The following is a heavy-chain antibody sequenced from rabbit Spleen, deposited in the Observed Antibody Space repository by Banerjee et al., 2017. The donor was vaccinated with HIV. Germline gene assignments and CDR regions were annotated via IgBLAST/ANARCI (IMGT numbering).Heavy chain of an antibody. CDR2: IYGGDFHST. D-gene: IGHD2-1*01. V-gene: IGHV1S45*01. Sequence: QEQLVESGGGLVKPEGSLTLTCKASGVSLNDKDVMCWVRQAPGKGLEWIACIYGGDFHSTAYAIWAKGRFTISRASSTTVFLQMTSLTAADTATYFCARNSYGDYGHGSLDLWGQGTLVTVS. CDR1: GVSLNDKDV. CDR3: ARNSYGDYGHGSLDL. J-gene: IGHJ3*01.